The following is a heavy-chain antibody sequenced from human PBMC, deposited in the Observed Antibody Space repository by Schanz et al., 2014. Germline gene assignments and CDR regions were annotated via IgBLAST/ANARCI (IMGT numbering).Heavy chain of an antibody. D-gene: IGHD5-12*01. J-gene: IGHJ3*02. Sequence: QMHLAESGGGVVQPGRSLRLSCAASGAASGFTFSNYAMHWVRQSPGKGLEWVAVISYDEATKHYADSVKGRFTISRDNSKNTLYLEMTSLRVEDTAVYYCARWRLGRLNILADDYDIWGQGTEVIVSS. CDR2: ISYDEATK. CDR3: ARWRLGRLNILADDYDI. V-gene: IGHV3-30*04. CDR1: GFTFSNYA.